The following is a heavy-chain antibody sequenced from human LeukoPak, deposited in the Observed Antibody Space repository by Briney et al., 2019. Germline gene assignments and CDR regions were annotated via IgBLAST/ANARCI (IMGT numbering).Heavy chain of an antibody. J-gene: IGHJ6*03. Sequence: SETLSLTCTVSGGSISSSSYYGGWIRQPPGKGLEWIGGIYYSGSTYYNPSLKSRVTISIDTSKTQFSLKLRSVTAADTAVYFCARHIPLIHSITGSYHYYMDVWGEGTTVAVSS. CDR3: ARHIPLIHSITGSYHYYMDV. D-gene: IGHD3-22*01. CDR1: GGSISSSSYY. V-gene: IGHV4-39*01. CDR2: IYYSGST.